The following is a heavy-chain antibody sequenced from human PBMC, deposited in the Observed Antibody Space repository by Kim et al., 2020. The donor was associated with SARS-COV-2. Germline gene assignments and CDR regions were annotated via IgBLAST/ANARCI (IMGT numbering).Heavy chain of an antibody. Sequence: YSPSLKNRVTVTKDNSKNQVVLKMTNMDPDDTATYYCAHSGGYSPLNWFDPWGQGTLVIVSS. D-gene: IGHD3-10*01. CDR3: AHSGGYSPLNWFDP. J-gene: IGHJ5*02. V-gene: IGHV2-5*01.